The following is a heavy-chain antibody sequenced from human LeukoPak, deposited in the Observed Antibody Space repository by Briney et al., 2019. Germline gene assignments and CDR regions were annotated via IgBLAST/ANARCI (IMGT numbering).Heavy chain of an antibody. CDR1: GFTFRTYA. V-gene: IGHV3-23*01. D-gene: IGHD4/OR15-4a*01. J-gene: IGHJ4*02. Sequence: PGGSLRLSCVASGFTFRTYAMCWVRQAPGKGLEWVSGISGSGSTTYYADSVKGRFTISRDNAKNSLYLQMNSLRADDTAVYYCARRAGAYSHPYDYWGQGTLVTVSS. CDR3: ARRAGAYSHPYDY. CDR2: ISGSGSTT.